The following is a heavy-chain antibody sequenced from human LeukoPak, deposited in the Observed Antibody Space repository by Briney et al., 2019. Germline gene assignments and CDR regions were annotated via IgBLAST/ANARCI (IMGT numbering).Heavy chain of an antibody. CDR2: ISGSGGST. Sequence: GGSLRLSCAASGFTFSSYAMSWVRQAAGNGLEWVSAISGSGGSTYYADSVKGRFTISRDNSKNTLYLQMNSLRAEDTAVYYCAKDLNERRRWELGSFDYWGQGTLVTVSS. D-gene: IGHD1-26*01. CDR3: AKDLNERRRWELGSFDY. CDR1: GFTFSSYA. J-gene: IGHJ4*02. V-gene: IGHV3-23*01.